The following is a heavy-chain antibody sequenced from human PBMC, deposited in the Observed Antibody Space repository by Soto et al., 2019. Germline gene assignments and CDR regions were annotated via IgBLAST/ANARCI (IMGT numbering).Heavy chain of an antibody. Sequence: GESLKISCKGSGYSFTSYWIGWVRQMPGKGLEWMGIIYPGDSDTRYSPSFQGQVTISADKSISTAYLQWSSLKASDTAMYYCARREMLESEGDYYYGMDVWGQGTTVTVSS. CDR1: GYSFTSYW. CDR2: IYPGDSDT. V-gene: IGHV5-51*01. D-gene: IGHD1-1*01. J-gene: IGHJ6*02. CDR3: ARREMLESEGDYYYGMDV.